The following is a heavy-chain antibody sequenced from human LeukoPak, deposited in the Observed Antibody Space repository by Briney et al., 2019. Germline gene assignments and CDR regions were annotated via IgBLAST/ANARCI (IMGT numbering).Heavy chain of an antibody. V-gene: IGHV3-23*01. J-gene: IGHJ4*02. CDR1: GFIFSSYA. Sequence: GGSLRLSCAASGFIFSSYAMSWVRQAPGKGLEWVSAISGSGGSTYYADSVKGRFTISRDNAKSTLYLQMNGLRAEDTAVYYCARAAYSGSLYPFDYWGQGTLVTVSS. CDR2: ISGSGGST. CDR3: ARAAYSGSLYPFDY. D-gene: IGHD1-26*01.